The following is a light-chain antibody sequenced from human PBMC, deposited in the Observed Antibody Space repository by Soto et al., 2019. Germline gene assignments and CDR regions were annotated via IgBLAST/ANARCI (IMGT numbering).Light chain of an antibody. V-gene: IGKV3D-15*01. CDR1: QSVSSN. CDR2: GAS. Sequence: EIVLTHSPGTLSLSPCERATLSLRASQSVSSNFLAWYQQKPGQTPRLLIYGASNRATGIPARFSGSGSGTEFTLTISSLQSEDFAVYYCQQYNNWPTFGQGTKVDI. J-gene: IGKJ1*01. CDR3: QQYNNWPT.